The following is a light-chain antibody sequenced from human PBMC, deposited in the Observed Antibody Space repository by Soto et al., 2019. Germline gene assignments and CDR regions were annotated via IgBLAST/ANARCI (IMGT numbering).Light chain of an antibody. CDR1: QSVSSY. CDR3: QQRSNWPQYT. J-gene: IGKJ2*01. Sequence: EIVLTQSPATLSLSPGERATLSCRASQSVSSYLAWYQQKPGQAPRLLIYDASNRATGIPVRFSGGGSGTDFTLTISSLEPEDFAVYYCQQRSNWPQYTFGQGTKLEIK. V-gene: IGKV3-11*01. CDR2: DAS.